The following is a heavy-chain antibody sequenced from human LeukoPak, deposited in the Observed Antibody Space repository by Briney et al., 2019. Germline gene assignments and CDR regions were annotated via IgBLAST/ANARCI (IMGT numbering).Heavy chain of an antibody. CDR2: ISSSSSYI. CDR3: AKGNGYSYDRYYFDY. CDR1: GFTFSSYS. D-gene: IGHD5-18*01. J-gene: IGHJ4*02. Sequence: GGSLRLSCAASGFTFSSYSMNWVRQAPGKGLEWVSSISSSSSYIYYADSVKGRFTISRDNSKNTLYLQVNSLRAEDTAVYYCAKGNGYSYDRYYFDYWGQGTLVTVSS. V-gene: IGHV3-21*04.